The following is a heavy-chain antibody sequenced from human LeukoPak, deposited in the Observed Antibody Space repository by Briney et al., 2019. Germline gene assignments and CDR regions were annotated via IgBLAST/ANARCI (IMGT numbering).Heavy chain of an antibody. CDR2: ISSGSTYI. CDR1: GFTFSSYG. CDR3: ARDKLAYCGGDCYPDA. D-gene: IGHD2-21*02. Sequence: GGYLRLSCAVSGFTFSSYGMNWVRQAPGRGLEWVSSISSGSTYIYYAGSVKGRFTISRDNGKNSLYLQMNSLRAEDTAVYYCARDKLAYCGGDCYPDAWGQGTLVTVSS. J-gene: IGHJ5*02. V-gene: IGHV3-21*01.